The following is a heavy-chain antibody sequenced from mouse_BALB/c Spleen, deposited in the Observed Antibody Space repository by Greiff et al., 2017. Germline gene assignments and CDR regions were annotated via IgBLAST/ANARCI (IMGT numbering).Heavy chain of an antibody. CDR2: ISSGSTTI. D-gene: IGHD1-1*01. Sequence: DVMLVESGGGLVQPGGSRKLSCAASGFTFSSFGMHWVRQAPEKGLEWVAYISSGSTTIYYADTVKGRFTISRDNPKNTLFLQMTSLRSEDTAMYYCARSTYYGYAMDYWGQGTSVTVSS. CDR1: GFTFSSFG. V-gene: IGHV5-17*02. J-gene: IGHJ4*01. CDR3: ARSTYYGYAMDY.